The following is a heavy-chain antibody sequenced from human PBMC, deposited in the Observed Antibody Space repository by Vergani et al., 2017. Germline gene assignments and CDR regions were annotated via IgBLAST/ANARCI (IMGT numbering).Heavy chain of an antibody. CDR3: ARSCGTNTCSNAGTQYYYYYYLDI. J-gene: IGHJ6*03. CDR1: GYTFTSYY. V-gene: IGHV1-46*01. CDR2: INPSGGST. D-gene: IGHD2-8*01. Sequence: QVQLVQSGAEVKKPGASVKVSCKASGYTFTSYYMHWVRQAPGQGLEWMGIINPSGGSTSYAQKFQGRVTMTRDTSISTAYMELSRLRSDDTAVYYCARSCGTNTCSNAGTQYYYYYYLDIWGKGP.